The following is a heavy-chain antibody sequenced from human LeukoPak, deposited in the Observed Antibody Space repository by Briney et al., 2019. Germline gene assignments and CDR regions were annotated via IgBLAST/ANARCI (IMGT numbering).Heavy chain of an antibody. CDR3: AQNGQSGFSFDP. V-gene: IGHV3-48*04. D-gene: IGHD2-8*01. CDR2: ISSSGSTI. CDR1: GFTFSNYS. Sequence: GGSLRLSCAASGFTFSNYSMYWVRQAPGKGLEWLSYISSSGSTIYHADSVKGRFTISRDNAKNSLYLQMNSLRADDTAVYYCAQNGQSGFSFDPWGQGTLVTVSS. J-gene: IGHJ5*02.